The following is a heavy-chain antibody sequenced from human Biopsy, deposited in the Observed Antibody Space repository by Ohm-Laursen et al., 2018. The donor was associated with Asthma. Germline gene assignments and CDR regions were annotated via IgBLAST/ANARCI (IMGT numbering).Heavy chain of an antibody. D-gene: IGHD1-26*01. CDR3: AKDVFPGWELRRGPDY. CDR1: GFSFSNYG. Sequence: SLRPSCSASGFSFSNYGMHWVRQAPGKGLDWVAVISFDGTNRNYTDSVKGRFTISRDNSRNTLHLQMNSLRAEDTAVYYCAKDVFPGWELRRGPDYWGQGTLVTVSS. CDR2: ISFDGTNR. V-gene: IGHV3-30*18. J-gene: IGHJ4*02.